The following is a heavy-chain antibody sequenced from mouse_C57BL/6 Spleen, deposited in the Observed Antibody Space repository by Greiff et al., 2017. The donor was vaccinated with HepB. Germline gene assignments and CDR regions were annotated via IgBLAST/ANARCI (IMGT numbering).Heavy chain of an antibody. CDR3: AREGDYSKAWFAY. D-gene: IGHD2-5*01. J-gene: IGHJ3*01. CDR2: IWSGGST. CDR1: GFSFTSYG. V-gene: IGHV2-2*01. Sequence: QVQLQQSGPGLVQPSQSLSITCTVSGFSFTSYGVHWVRQSPGKGLEWLGVIWSGGSTDYNAAFISRLSISKDNSKSQVFFKMNSLQADDTAIYYCAREGDYSKAWFAYWGQGTLVTVSA.